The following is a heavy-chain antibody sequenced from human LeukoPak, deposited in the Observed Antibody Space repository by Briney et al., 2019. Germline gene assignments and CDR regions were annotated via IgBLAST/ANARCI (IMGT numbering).Heavy chain of an antibody. V-gene: IGHV4-61*02. CDR2: IYTSGST. J-gene: IGHJ6*03. Sequence: SETLSLTCTVSGGSISSGSYYWSWIRQPAGKGLEWIGRIYTSGSTNYNPSLKSRVTISVDTSKNQFSLKLSSVTAADTAVYYCARHLTSRGIAARRRRGGMDVWGKGTTVTVSS. D-gene: IGHD6-6*01. CDR3: ARHLTSRGIAARRRRGGMDV. CDR1: GGSISSGSYY.